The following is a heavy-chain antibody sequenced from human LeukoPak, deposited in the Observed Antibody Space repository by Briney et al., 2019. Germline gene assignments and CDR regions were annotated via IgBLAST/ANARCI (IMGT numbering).Heavy chain of an antibody. CDR3: ARTTTFAPHFDY. D-gene: IGHD1-1*01. J-gene: IGHJ4*02. CDR2: IYSGGTT. Sequence: GGSLRLSCAASGFTVSSNYMSWVRQAPGKGLEWVSVIYSGGTTYYADSVKGRFTISRDNSKSTLYLQMNSLRAEDTAVYYCARTTTFAPHFDYWGQGTLVTVSP. CDR1: GFTVSSNY. V-gene: IGHV3-66*01.